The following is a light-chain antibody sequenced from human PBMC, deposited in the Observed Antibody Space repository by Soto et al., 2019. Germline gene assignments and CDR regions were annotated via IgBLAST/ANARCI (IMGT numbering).Light chain of an antibody. Sequence: DIQMTQSPSTLSASVGDRVTITCRASQSITSWLAWYQQKPGKAPKLLIYDASSLQTGVPSRFSGSGSGAEFTLTISSLQPDDFATYYCQQYNSYPRTFGQGTKVEI. V-gene: IGKV1-5*01. J-gene: IGKJ1*01. CDR3: QQYNSYPRT. CDR1: QSITSW. CDR2: DAS.